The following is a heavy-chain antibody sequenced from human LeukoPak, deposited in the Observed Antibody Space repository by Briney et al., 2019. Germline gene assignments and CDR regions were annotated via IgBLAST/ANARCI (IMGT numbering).Heavy chain of an antibody. CDR1: GGSISSFY. CDR3: ARDPNYDSSGYYWYFDL. J-gene: IGHJ2*01. Sequence: SEILSLTCTVSGGSISSFYWSWIRQPAGKGLEWIGRIYTSGSTNYNPSLKSRVTISVDKSKNQFSLKLSSVTAADTAVYYCARDPNYDSSGYYWYFDLWGRGTLVTVSS. D-gene: IGHD3-22*01. CDR2: IYTSGST. V-gene: IGHV4-4*07.